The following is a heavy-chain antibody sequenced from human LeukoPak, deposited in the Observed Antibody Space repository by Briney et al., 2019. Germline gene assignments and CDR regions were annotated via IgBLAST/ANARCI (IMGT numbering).Heavy chain of an antibody. D-gene: IGHD5-18*01. CDR3: AKGAGGFSYYNWFDP. V-gene: IGHV4-4*02. J-gene: IGHJ5*02. CDR1: GGSISSTNW. Sequence: SGTLSLTCAVSGGSISSTNWWSWVRQPPGKGLEWIGEIYRSGTTNYKPSLKSRVTISVDTSKNQFSLKLASVTAADTAIYYCAKGAGGFSYYNWFDPWGQGTLVTVSS. CDR2: IYRSGTT.